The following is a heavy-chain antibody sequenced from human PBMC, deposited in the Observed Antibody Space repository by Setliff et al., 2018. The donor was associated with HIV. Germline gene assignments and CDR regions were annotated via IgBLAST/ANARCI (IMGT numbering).Heavy chain of an antibody. CDR2: VKTDGGTT. J-gene: IGHJ4*02. V-gene: IGHV3-48*01. Sequence: HPSETLSLTCSVSGFTFKTYSMNWVRQAPGKGLEWLSYVKTDGGTTYDADSVEGRFTISRDNAKNSLYLQVDNLTVDDTAVYFCARGRCSDAACFFDYWGQGTLVTVSS. D-gene: IGHD3-16*01. CDR3: ARGRCSDAACFFDY. CDR1: GFTFKTYS.